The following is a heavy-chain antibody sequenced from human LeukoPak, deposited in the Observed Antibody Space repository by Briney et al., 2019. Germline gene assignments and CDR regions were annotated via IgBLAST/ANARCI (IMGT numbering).Heavy chain of an antibody. J-gene: IGHJ4*02. CDR1: GFTFSTYS. D-gene: IGHD2-2*01. CDR3: ARVGYCSSTSCPWNFDY. CDR2: ISSTSSYI. V-gene: IGHV3-21*01. Sequence: GGSLRLSCAASGFTFSTYSMNWVRQAPGNGLEWVSSISSTSSYIYYTDPLKGRFTISRDNAKNSLYLQMNSLRAEDTAVYYCARVGYCSSTSCPWNFDYWGQGTLVTVSS.